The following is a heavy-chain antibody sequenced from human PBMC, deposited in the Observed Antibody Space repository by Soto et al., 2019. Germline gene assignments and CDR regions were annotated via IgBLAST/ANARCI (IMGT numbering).Heavy chain of an antibody. D-gene: IGHD6-19*01. Sequence: PGGSLRLSCAASGFTFSSYGMHWVRQAPGKGLEWVAVISYDGSNKYYADSVKGRFTISRDNSKNTLYLQMNSLRAEDTAVYYCAKVSKWSDSSGPSVWGQGTLVTVSS. CDR3: AKVSKWSDSSGPSV. J-gene: IGHJ4*02. CDR2: ISYDGSNK. CDR1: GFTFSSYG. V-gene: IGHV3-30*18.